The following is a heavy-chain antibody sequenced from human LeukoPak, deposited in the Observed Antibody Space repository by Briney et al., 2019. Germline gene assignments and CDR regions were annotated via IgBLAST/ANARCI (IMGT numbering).Heavy chain of an antibody. CDR3: ARRSGPNYYYMDV. D-gene: IGHD3-3*01. Sequence: SVKVSCKASGGIFSSHAISWVRQAPGQGLEWMGGIIPIFGTANYAQKFQGRVTITADESTSTAYMELSSLRSEDTAVYHCARRSGPNYYYMDVWGKGTTVTVSS. CDR2: IIPIFGTA. CDR1: GGIFSSHA. J-gene: IGHJ6*03. V-gene: IGHV1-69*13.